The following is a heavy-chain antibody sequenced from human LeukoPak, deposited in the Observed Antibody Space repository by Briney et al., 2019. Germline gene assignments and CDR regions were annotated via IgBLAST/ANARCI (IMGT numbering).Heavy chain of an antibody. CDR3: ASERKSGYSSSWYPYDAFDI. CDR2: IYYSGST. D-gene: IGHD6-13*01. J-gene: IGHJ3*02. Sequence: SETLSLTCTVSGGSISSGGYYWSWIRQHPGKGLEWIGYIYYSGSTYYNPSLKSRVTISVDTSKNQFSLKLSSVTAADTAVYYCASERKSGYSSSWYPYDAFDIWGQGTMVTVSS. CDR1: GGSISSGGYY. V-gene: IGHV4-31*03.